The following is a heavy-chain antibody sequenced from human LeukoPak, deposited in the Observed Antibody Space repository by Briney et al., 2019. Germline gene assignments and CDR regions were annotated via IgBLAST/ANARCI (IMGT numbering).Heavy chain of an antibody. D-gene: IGHD4-17*01. CDR3: AAGDPVSY. CDR1: GFTFSSYG. V-gene: IGHV3-33*01. Sequence: PGGSLRLSCAASGFTFSSYGVNWVRQAPGKGLEWVAVIWYDGSNEYYVDSVKGRFTISRDNSKNTLYLQMNSLRVEDTAVYYCAAGDPVSYWGQGTLVSVSS. J-gene: IGHJ4*02. CDR2: IWYDGSNE.